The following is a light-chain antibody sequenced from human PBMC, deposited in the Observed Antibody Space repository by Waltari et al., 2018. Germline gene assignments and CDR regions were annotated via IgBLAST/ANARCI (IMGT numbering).Light chain of an antibody. J-gene: IGKJ1*01. Sequence: EIVMTQSPATLSVSPGERATLSCRASQSVSSNLAWYQKKPGQAPRLLIYGASTRATGIPARCSGSGSGTEFTRTNSSLQSEDFAVYYCQQYNNWPPWTFGQGTKVEIK. CDR1: QSVSSN. CDR2: GAS. CDR3: QQYNNWPPWT. V-gene: IGKV3-15*01.